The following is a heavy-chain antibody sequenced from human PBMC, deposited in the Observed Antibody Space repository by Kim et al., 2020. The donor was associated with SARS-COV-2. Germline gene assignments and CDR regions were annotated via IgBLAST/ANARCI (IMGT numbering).Heavy chain of an antibody. CDR1: GFTFGSYA. Sequence: GGSLRLSCSVSGFTFGSYAMAWVRQAPGKGLECVSVITGGGDVTSYADSVKGGFTVSRDNSKDTLYLGMNSLRGEDTAMFYCVQIRGYKFGSTALWGLGTLVTVSS. CDR2: ITGGGDVT. V-gene: IGHV3-23*01. D-gene: IGHD1-1*01. J-gene: IGHJ1*01. CDR3: VQIRGYKFGSTAL.